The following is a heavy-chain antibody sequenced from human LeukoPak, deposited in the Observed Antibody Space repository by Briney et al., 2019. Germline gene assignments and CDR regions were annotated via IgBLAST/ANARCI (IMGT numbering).Heavy chain of an antibody. CDR1: GYTFTSYG. D-gene: IGHD3-3*01. J-gene: IGHJ4*02. V-gene: IGHV1-69*13. CDR2: IIPIFGTA. CDR3: ASLLGDFWSGYDF. Sequence: VASVKVSCKASGYTFTSYGISWVRQAPGQGLEWMGGIIPIFGTANYAQKFQGRVTITADESTSTAYMELSSLRSEDTAVYYCASLLGDFWSGYDFWGQGTLVTVSS.